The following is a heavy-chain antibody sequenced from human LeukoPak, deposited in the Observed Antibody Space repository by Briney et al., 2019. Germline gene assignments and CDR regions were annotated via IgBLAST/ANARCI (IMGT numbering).Heavy chain of an antibody. D-gene: IGHD6-13*01. CDR1: GFTLSNYW. Sequence: QAGGSLRLSCAASGFTLSNYWMHWVRQVPWKGLVWVSRINGAGSSTGYPDSVKGRFTISRDDAKNTLYLQMNSLSAQDTAVYYCARGGAGGTFDYWGQGTLVTVSS. CDR2: INGAGSST. CDR3: ARGGAGGTFDY. V-gene: IGHV3-74*01. J-gene: IGHJ4*02.